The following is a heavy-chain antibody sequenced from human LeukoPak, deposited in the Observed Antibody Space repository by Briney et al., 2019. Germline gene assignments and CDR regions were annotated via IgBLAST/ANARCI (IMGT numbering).Heavy chain of an antibody. Sequence: GGSLRLSCAASGFTFSSYWMHWVRQAPGKELVWVSRINSDGSSTSYADSVKGRFTISRDNAKNTLYLQMNSLRAEDTAVYYCAKDLQLYDRHAFDIWGQGTIITVSS. J-gene: IGHJ3*02. V-gene: IGHV3-74*01. D-gene: IGHD3-22*01. CDR2: INSDGSST. CDR3: AKDLQLYDRHAFDI. CDR1: GFTFSSYW.